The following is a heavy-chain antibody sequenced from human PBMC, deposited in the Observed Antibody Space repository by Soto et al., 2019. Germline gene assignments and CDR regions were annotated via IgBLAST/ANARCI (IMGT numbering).Heavy chain of an antibody. CDR1: GFDFGDYY. CDR2: IDSDDGTT. Sequence: GSLRLSRTASGFDFGDYYMSLIRQAPGKGLEWVSYIDSDDGTTYYTDSVKGRFTISRDNAKNSLYLQMNSLRVEDTALYYCVRPYYSSSWFPFDRWGQGTLVTSPQ. V-gene: IGHV3-11*01. J-gene: IGHJ4*02. CDR3: VRPYYSSSWFPFDR. D-gene: IGHD6-13*01.